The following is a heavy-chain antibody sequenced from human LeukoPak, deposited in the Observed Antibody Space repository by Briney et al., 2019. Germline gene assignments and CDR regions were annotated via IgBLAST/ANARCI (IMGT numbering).Heavy chain of an antibody. CDR1: GFTFGDYA. CDR2: IRSKAYGGTT. D-gene: IGHD6-19*01. V-gene: IGHV3-49*04. J-gene: IGHJ4*02. CDR3: TRDTGYRSTH. Sequence: GGSLRLSCTASGFTFGDYAMNWVRRAPGKGLEWVGFIRSKAYGGTTEYAASVKGRFIISRDDSKSIAYLQMNSLKTEDTAVYYCTRDTGYRSTHWGQGTLVTVSS.